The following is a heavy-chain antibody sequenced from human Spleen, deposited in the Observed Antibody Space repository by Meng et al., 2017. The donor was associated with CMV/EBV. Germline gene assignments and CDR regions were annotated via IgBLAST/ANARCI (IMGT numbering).Heavy chain of an antibody. D-gene: IGHD3-3*01. J-gene: IGHJ6*02. Sequence: GESLKISCAASGFSFRSYAMHWVRQAPGKGLEWVSSISSSSSYIYYADSVKGRFTISRDNAKNSLYLQMNSLRAEDTAVYYCARDARYYDFWSGYYKYYYYYYGMDVWGQGTTVTVSS. CDR2: ISSSSSYI. V-gene: IGHV3-21*01. CDR1: GFSFRSYA. CDR3: ARDARYYDFWSGYYKYYYYYYGMDV.